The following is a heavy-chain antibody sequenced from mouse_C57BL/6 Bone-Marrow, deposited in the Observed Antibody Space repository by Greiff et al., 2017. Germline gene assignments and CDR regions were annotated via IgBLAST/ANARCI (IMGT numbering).Heavy chain of an antibody. CDR2: IYPGSGST. CDR3: ARKGYDLYYVDY. V-gene: IGHV1-55*01. Sequence: VQLQQPGAELVKPGASVKMSCKASGYTFTSYWITWVKQRPGQGLEWIGDIYPGSGSTNYNEKFKSKATLTVDTSSSTAYMQLSSLTSEDSAVYYCARKGYDLYYVDYWGQGTTLTVSS. D-gene: IGHD2-4*01. J-gene: IGHJ2*01. CDR1: GYTFTSYW.